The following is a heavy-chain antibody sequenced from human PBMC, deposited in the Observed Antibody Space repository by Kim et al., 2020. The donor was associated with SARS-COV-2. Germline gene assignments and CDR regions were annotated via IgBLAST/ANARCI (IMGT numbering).Heavy chain of an antibody. CDR3: ARHQKYYYDSGSFFRFDP. CDR2: ISYSRNT. Sequence: SETLSLTCTVSGDSIISSAYYWGWIRQSPGKGLEWIGSISYSRNTYYNPSLKSRVTISVDTSRTQLSLNLSFVTAADTAVYYCARHQKYYYDSGSFFRFDPWGQGTLVTVSS. J-gene: IGHJ5*02. D-gene: IGHD3-10*01. V-gene: IGHV4-39*01. CDR1: GDSIISSAYY.